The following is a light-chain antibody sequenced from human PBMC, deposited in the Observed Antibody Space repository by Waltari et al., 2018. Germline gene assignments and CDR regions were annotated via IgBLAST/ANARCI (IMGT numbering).Light chain of an antibody. CDR2: TAS. V-gene: IGKV1-5*03. CDR3: QQYNSYSSPWT. Sequence: DIQMTQSPSTLPASVGDRVTITCRASQSISSWFVWYQQKPGKAPKRLIYTASSLESGVPSRFSGSGSGTEFTLTISSLQPDDFATYYCQQYNSYSSPWTFGQGTKVEIK. J-gene: IGKJ1*01. CDR1: QSISSW.